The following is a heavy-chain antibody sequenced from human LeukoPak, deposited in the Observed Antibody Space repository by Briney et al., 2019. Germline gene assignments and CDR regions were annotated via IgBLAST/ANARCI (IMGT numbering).Heavy chain of an antibody. V-gene: IGHV1-46*01. D-gene: IGHD1-14*01. CDR3: ARGRTNWFDP. Sequence: ASVKVSCKASGYTFTSYYMHWVRQAPGQGLEWMGIINPSGGSTSYAQKFQGRVTMTRNTSISTAYMELSSLRSEDTAVYYCARGRTNWFDPWGQGTLVTVSS. CDR1: GYTFTSYY. CDR2: INPSGGST. J-gene: IGHJ5*02.